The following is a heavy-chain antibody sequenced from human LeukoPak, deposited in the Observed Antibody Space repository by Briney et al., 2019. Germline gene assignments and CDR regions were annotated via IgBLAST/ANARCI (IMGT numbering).Heavy chain of an antibody. CDR1: GFTFSSYW. V-gene: IGHV3-7*01. CDR3: AREGGWYPERFDY. D-gene: IGHD6-19*01. J-gene: IGHJ4*02. CDR2: IKQDGSEK. Sequence: PGGSLRLSCAASGFTFSSYWMSWVRQAPGKGLEWVASIKQDGSEKYYVDSVKGRFTISRDNAKNSLYLQMNSLRAEDTAVYYCAREGGWYPERFDYWGQGTLVTVSS.